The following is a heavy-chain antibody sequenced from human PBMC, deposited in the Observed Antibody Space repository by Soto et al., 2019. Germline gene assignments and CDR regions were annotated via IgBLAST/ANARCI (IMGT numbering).Heavy chain of an antibody. CDR3: ARAVAVAADFDY. CDR2: INAGNGNT. D-gene: IGHD6-19*01. CDR1: GYTFTGYA. V-gene: IGHV1-3*05. J-gene: IGHJ4*02. Sequence: QVQLVQSGAEEKKPGASVKVSCKASGYTFTGYAMLWVRQAPGQRLEWMGWINAGNGNTKYSQKFQGRVTITRDTSASTAYMELSSLRSEDTAVYYCARAVAVAADFDYWGQGTLVTVSS.